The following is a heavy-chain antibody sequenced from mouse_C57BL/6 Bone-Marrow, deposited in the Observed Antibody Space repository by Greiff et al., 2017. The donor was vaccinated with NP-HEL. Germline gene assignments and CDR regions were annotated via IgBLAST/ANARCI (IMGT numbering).Heavy chain of an antibody. V-gene: IGHV5-16*01. J-gene: IGHJ4*01. D-gene: IGHD2-3*01. CDR2: INYDGSST. CDR1: GFTFSDYY. CDR3: ARDRYDGYYYYYAMDY. Sequence: DVQLVESEGGLVQPGSSMKLSCTASGFTFSDYYMAWVRQVPEKGLEWVANINYDGSSTYYLDSLKSRFIISRDNAKNILYLQMSSLKSEDTATYYCARDRYDGYYYYYAMDYWGQGTSVTVSS.